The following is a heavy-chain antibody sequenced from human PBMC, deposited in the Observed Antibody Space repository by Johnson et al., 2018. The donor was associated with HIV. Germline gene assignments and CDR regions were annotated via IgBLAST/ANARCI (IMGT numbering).Heavy chain of an antibody. CDR2: ISYDGTHK. CDR3: AKDTGGNSGNDAFDI. Sequence: QVQLVESGGGGVQPGRSLRLSCAASGFTFSDYGMHWVRPAPGTGLEWVADISYDGTHKYYVDSVTGRFTISRDNSKNTLYLQMNGLRTADTAVYYWAKDTGGNSGNDAFDIWGQGTLVTVSS. CDR1: GFTFSDYG. J-gene: IGHJ3*02. V-gene: IGHV3-30*18. D-gene: IGHD4-23*01.